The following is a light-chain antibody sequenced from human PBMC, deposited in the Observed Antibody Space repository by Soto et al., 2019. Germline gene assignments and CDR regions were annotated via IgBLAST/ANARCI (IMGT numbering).Light chain of an antibody. CDR3: QQSYSTPPT. CDR1: QSISSY. Sequence: DIQMTQSPSTLSASXXDIVXITFPASQSISSYLNWYQQKPGKAPKXXIYAASSLQSGVPSRFSGSGSGTDFTLTISSLQPEDFATYYCQQSYSTPPTFGQGTKVDI. CDR2: AAS. V-gene: IGKV1-39*01. J-gene: IGKJ1*01.